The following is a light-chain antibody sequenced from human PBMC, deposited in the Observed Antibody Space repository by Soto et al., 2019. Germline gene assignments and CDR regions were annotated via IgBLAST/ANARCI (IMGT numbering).Light chain of an antibody. CDR1: QSISSW. V-gene: IGKV1-5*01. Sequence: DIQMSQCPSTLSASVGDRVTITCRASQSISSWLAWYQQKPGKAPKLLIYDASSLESGVPSRFSGSGSGTEFTLTISSLQPDDFATDYCQQYTSGTFGQGTKVDIK. CDR2: DAS. J-gene: IGKJ1*01. CDR3: QQYTSGT.